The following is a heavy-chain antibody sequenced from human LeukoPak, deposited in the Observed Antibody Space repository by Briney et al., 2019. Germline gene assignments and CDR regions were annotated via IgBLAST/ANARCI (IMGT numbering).Heavy chain of an antibody. CDR1: GYTFTSYD. J-gene: IGHJ4*02. CDR3: AREGITAFDY. V-gene: IGHV1-8*03. CDR2: MNPNSGNT. Sequence: ASVKVSCKASGYTFTSYDINWVRQAIGQGLEWMGWMNPNSGNTGYAQKFQGRVTITRNTSISTAYMELRSLRSDDTAVYYCAREGITAFDYWGQGTLVTVSS. D-gene: IGHD1-14*01.